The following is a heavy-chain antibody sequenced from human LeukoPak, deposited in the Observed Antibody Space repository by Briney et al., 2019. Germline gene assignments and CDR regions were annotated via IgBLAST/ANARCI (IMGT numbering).Heavy chain of an antibody. J-gene: IGHJ4*02. CDR3: ARDEEDGYNSGIDY. Sequence: SETLSLTCTVSGGSISSGSYYWSWIRQPAGKGLEWIGRIYTSGSTNYNPSLKSRVTISVDTSKNQFSLKLSSVTAADTAVYCCARDEEDGYNSGIDYWGQGTLVTVSS. CDR1: GGSISSGSYY. V-gene: IGHV4-61*02. CDR2: IYTSGST. D-gene: IGHD5-24*01.